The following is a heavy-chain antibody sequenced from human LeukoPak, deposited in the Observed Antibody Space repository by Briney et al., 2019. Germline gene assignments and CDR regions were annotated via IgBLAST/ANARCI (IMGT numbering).Heavy chain of an antibody. D-gene: IGHD2-2*01. Sequence: PSETLSLTCTVSGGSINSSSYYWGWIRQPPGKGLEWIGEINHSGSTNYNPSLKSRVTISVDTSKNQFSLKLSSVTAADTAVYYCARGTPAAIGVAWFDPWGQGTLVTVSS. J-gene: IGHJ5*02. CDR2: INHSGST. CDR3: ARGTPAAIGVAWFDP. V-gene: IGHV4-39*07. CDR1: GGSINSSSYY.